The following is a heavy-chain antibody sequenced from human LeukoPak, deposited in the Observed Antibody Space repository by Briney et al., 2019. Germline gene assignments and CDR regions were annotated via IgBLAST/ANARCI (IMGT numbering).Heavy chain of an antibody. J-gene: IGHJ6*03. V-gene: IGHV1-8*03. D-gene: IGHD6-13*01. Sequence: ASVKVSCKASGDTFTSYDINWVREATGQGLEWMGWMNPNSGNTGYAQKFQGRVTITRNTSISTAYMELSSLRSEDTAVYYCARVLKGAAAGTRYYYYYMDVWGKGTTVTVSS. CDR3: ARVLKGAAAGTRYYYYYMDV. CDR1: GDTFTSYD. CDR2: MNPNSGNT.